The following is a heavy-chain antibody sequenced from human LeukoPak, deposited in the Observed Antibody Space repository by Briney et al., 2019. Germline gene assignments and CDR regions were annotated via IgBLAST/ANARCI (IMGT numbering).Heavy chain of an antibody. Sequence: SETLSLTCTVCGGSFSGYYWRYIRQPPGKGLEWIGYIYYSGSTNYNPSLKSRVTISVDTSKNQFSLKLSSVTAADTAVYYCARVSWDFWSGYYDYWGQGTLVTVSS. CDR1: GGSFSGYY. CDR2: IYYSGST. J-gene: IGHJ4*02. CDR3: ARVSWDFWSGYYDY. D-gene: IGHD3-3*01. V-gene: IGHV4-59*01.